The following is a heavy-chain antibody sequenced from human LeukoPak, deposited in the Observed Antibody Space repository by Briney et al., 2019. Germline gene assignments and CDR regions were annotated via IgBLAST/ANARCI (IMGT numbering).Heavy chain of an antibody. D-gene: IGHD5-24*01. J-gene: IGHJ4*02. V-gene: IGHV4-39*01. CDR1: GGSISSSSSY. CDR3: ARHRSGWLQSSFDY. Sequence: SETLSLTCSVSGGSISSSSSYWGWIRQPPGKGLEWIGSIYYSGSSFDNPALKSRVTISVDTSKNQFSLKLSSVTAADTAVYYCARHRSGWLQSSFDYWGQGNVVTVSS. CDR2: IYYSGSS.